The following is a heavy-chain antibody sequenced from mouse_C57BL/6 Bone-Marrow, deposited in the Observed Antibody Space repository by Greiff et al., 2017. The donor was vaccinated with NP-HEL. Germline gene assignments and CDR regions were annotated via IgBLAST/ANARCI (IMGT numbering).Heavy chain of an antibody. CDR2: INHDGSST. V-gene: IGHV5-16*01. Sequence: EVHLVESEGGLVQPGSSMKLSCTASGFTFSDYYMAWVRQVPEKGLEWVANINHDGSSTYYLDSLKSRFIISRDNAKNILYLQMSSLKSEDTATYYCARGGDYGSSPYAMDYWGQGTSVTVSS. J-gene: IGHJ4*01. CDR3: ARGGDYGSSPYAMDY. CDR1: GFTFSDYY. D-gene: IGHD1-1*01.